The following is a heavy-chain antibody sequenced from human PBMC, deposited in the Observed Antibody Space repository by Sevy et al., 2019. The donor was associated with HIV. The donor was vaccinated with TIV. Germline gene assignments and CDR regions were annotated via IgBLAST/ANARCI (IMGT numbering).Heavy chain of an antibody. V-gene: IGHV3-23*01. CDR1: GFTFSSYA. CDR3: AKGYCSGGSCPRDYYYYGMDV. J-gene: IGHJ6*02. Sequence: GGSLRLSCAASGFTFSSYAMNWVRQAPGKGLEWVSSISASGRSTYYAHSVEGRFIISRDNSKNTLYLQMNSLRGDDTAVYYCAKGYCSGGSCPRDYYYYGMDVWGQGTTVTVSS. D-gene: IGHD2-15*01. CDR2: ISASGRST.